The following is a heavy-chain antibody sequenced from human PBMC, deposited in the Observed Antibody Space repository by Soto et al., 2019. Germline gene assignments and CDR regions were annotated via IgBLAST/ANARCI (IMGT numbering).Heavy chain of an antibody. Sequence: GESLKISCKGSGYSFTSYWISWVRQMPGKGLEWMGRIDPSDSYTNYSPSFQGHVTISADKSISAAYLQWSSLKASDTAMYYCARPDCSSTSCPFDYWGQGTLVTISS. CDR2: IDPSDSYT. CDR3: ARPDCSSTSCPFDY. CDR1: GYSFTSYW. V-gene: IGHV5-10-1*01. J-gene: IGHJ4*02. D-gene: IGHD2-2*01.